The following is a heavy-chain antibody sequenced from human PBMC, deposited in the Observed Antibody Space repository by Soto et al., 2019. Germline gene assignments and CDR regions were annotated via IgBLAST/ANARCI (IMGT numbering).Heavy chain of an antibody. Sequence: PGGSLRLSCAASGFTFSTYWMHWVRQAPGKGLVWVSHIDGDGSNTNYADSVKGRFTISRDNAKNTLYLQMNSLRAEDTAMYYCARGSSGSWWGQGTLVTVSS. J-gene: IGHJ4*02. CDR3: ARGSSGSW. D-gene: IGHD6-19*01. CDR2: IDGDGSNT. CDR1: GFTFSTYW. V-gene: IGHV3-74*01.